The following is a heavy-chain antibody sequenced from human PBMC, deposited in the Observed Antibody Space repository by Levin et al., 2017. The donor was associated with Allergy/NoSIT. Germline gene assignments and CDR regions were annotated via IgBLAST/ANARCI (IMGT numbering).Heavy chain of an antibody. CDR2: VSGGGGST. Sequence: PGGSLRLSCAASGFTFSIYAMTWVRQAPGKGLEWVSAVSGGGGSTYYADSVKGRFTISRDNSKNTLYLQMNSLRAEDTAVYYCAKGKAYDSFGYYYGNWFDPWGQGTLVTVSS. D-gene: IGHD3-22*01. CDR3: AKGKAYDSFGYYYGNWFDP. J-gene: IGHJ5*02. V-gene: IGHV3-23*01. CDR1: GFTFSIYA.